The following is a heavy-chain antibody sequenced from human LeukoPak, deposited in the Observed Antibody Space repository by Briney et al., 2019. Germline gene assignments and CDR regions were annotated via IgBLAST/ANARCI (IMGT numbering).Heavy chain of an antibody. V-gene: IGHV1-2*02. CDR1: GYTFTGYY. CDR3: ARGGSEDIVVVPAAISPHYYYYYMDV. D-gene: IGHD2-2*01. Sequence: ASVKVSCKASGYTFTGYYMHWVRQAPGQGLEWMGWINPNSGGTNYAQKFQGRVTITSDTSISTAYMELSRLRSDDTAVYYCARGGSEDIVVVPAAISPHYYYYYMDVWGKGTTVTVSS. CDR2: INPNSGGT. J-gene: IGHJ6*03.